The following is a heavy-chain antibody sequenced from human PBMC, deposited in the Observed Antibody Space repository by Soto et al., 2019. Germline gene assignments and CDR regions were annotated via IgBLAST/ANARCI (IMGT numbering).Heavy chain of an antibody. CDR2: ISYDGSNK. CDR1: GFTFSSYA. Sequence: QVQLVESGGGVVQPGRSLRLSCAASGFTFSSYAMHWVRQAPGKGLEWVAVISYDGSNKYYADSVKGRFTISRDNSKKTLYLQMNSLRAVDTAVYYCGRGGYYVWRSYRYPLLDYWGQGTLVTVSS. D-gene: IGHD3-16*02. J-gene: IGHJ4*02. CDR3: GRGGYYVWRSYRYPLLDY. V-gene: IGHV3-30-3*01.